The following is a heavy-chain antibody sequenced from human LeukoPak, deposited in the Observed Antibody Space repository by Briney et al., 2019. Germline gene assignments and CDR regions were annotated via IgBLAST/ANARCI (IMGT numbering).Heavy chain of an antibody. CDR1: GYYISSTYY. V-gene: IGHV4-38-2*02. Sequence: SETLSLTCTVSGYYISSTYYWGWIRQPPGKGLEWIGNIYHSGSTYYNAYLKSRVTISVDTSKNQFSLKLSSVTAADTAEYYCARVSVIAAAGTWYFDYWGQGALVTVSS. D-gene: IGHD6-13*01. J-gene: IGHJ4*02. CDR2: IYHSGST. CDR3: ARVSVIAAAGTWYFDY.